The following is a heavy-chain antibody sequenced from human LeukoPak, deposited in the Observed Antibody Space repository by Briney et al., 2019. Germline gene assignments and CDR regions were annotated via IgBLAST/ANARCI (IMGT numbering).Heavy chain of an antibody. CDR2: ISAYNGNT. CDR1: GYAFTSYG. D-gene: IGHD6-19*01. CDR3: ARAQQSLVFCDC. Sequence: ASVKVSCKASGYAFTSYGISWVRQAPGQGLEWMGWISAYNGNTNYAQKLQGRVTMTTDTSTSTAYMELRSLRSDDTAVYYCARAQQSLVFCDCWGQGPLVTVPS. V-gene: IGHV1-18*01. J-gene: IGHJ4*02.